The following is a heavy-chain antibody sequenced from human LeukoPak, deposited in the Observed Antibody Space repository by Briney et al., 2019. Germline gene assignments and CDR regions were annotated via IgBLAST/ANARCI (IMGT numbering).Heavy chain of an antibody. D-gene: IGHD4-23*01. CDR2: ISGSRGST. Sequence: GGSLRLSCAASGFTFSSYAMSWVRQAPGKGLEWVSAISGSRGSTYYADSVKGRFSISRDNSKNTLYLQMNSLRAEDTAVYYCAKSSEKGNSESYWGQGTLVTVSS. CDR1: GFTFSSYA. J-gene: IGHJ4*02. V-gene: IGHV3-23*01. CDR3: AKSSEKGNSESY.